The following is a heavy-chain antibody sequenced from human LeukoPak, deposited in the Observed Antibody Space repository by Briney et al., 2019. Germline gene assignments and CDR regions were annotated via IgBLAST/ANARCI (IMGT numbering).Heavy chain of an antibody. CDR3: AKGSTIDY. D-gene: IGHD2/OR15-2a*01. Sequence: GGSLRLSCAASGFTFSNYAMSWVRQAPGRGLEWVSAISGSGGNTYYADSVRGRFTISRDNLKNTLHLQMNSLRAEDTAFYYCAKGSTIDYWGQGTLVTVSS. CDR1: GFTFSNYA. CDR2: ISGSGGNT. V-gene: IGHV3-23*01. J-gene: IGHJ4*02.